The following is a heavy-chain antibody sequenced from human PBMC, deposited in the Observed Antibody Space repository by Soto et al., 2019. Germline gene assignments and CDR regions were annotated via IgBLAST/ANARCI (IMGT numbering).Heavy chain of an antibody. Sequence: QVQLVQSGAEVKKPGSSVKVSCEASGGTSSSYSFSWVRQAPGQGLEWMGRVIPILGMANYAQKFQGRVTITADKSTSTVYMEMSSLRSEDTAVYYCARGGAVVVPGAVDRHNWFDPWGQGTLVTVSS. D-gene: IGHD2-2*01. V-gene: IGHV1-69*02. CDR2: VIPILGMA. CDR1: GGTSSSYS. J-gene: IGHJ5*02. CDR3: ARGGAVVVPGAVDRHNWFDP.